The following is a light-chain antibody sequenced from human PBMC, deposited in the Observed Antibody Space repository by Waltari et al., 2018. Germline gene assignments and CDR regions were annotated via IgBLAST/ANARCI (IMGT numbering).Light chain of an antibody. V-gene: IGKV2-28*01. CDR2: LGS. CDR1: QSLLDSDGYTH. Sequence: DIVMTQTLLSLPVPPGKPASISCRSSQSLLDSDGYTHLHWYLQKPGQSPQLLIYLGSNRASGVPDRFSGSGSGTDFTLKISRVEAEDVGVYYCMQTLQTPYSFGQGTKVEIK. CDR3: MQTLQTPYS. J-gene: IGKJ2*03.